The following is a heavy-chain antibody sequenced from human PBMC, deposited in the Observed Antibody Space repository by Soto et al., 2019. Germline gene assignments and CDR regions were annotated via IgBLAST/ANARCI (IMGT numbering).Heavy chain of an antibody. CDR2: IIPILGIA. V-gene: IGHV1-69*02. CDR3: ARADRNAVTSVDY. D-gene: IGHD4-17*01. Sequence: QVQLVQSGAEVKKPGSSVKVSCKASGGTFSSYTISWVRQAPGQGLEWMGRIIPILGIANYAQKFQGRVTXTXDXFTSTAYMELSSLRSEDTAVYYCARADRNAVTSVDYWGQGTLVTVSS. J-gene: IGHJ4*02. CDR1: GGTFSSYT.